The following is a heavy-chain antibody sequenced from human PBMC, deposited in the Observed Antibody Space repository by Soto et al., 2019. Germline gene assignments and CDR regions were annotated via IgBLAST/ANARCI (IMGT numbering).Heavy chain of an antibody. Sequence: PGGSLRLSCAASGFTFSSYAMHWVRQAPGKGLEWVVVISFDGRNTYYADSVKGRFTISRDNSKNTLYLQMTSLRAEDTAVYYCAKQSGLGSYYNVGSVGHFDYWGQGTLVTVSS. V-gene: IGHV3-30*18. J-gene: IGHJ4*02. CDR1: GFTFSSYA. CDR2: ISFDGRNT. CDR3: AKQSGLGSYYNVGSVGHFDY. D-gene: IGHD3-10*01.